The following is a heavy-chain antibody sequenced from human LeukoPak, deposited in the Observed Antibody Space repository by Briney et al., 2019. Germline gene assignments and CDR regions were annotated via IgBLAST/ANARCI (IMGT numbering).Heavy chain of an antibody. J-gene: IGHJ6*03. CDR3: AKGPYSSRDSYMDV. CDR1: GFTFSSYA. CDR2: ISYDGSNK. D-gene: IGHD6-13*01. Sequence: GRSLRLSCAASGFTFSSYAMHWVRQAPGKGLEWVAVISYDGSNKYYADSVKGRFTISRDNSKNTLYLQMNSLRAEDTAVYYCAKGPYSSRDSYMDVWGKGTTVTVSS. V-gene: IGHV3-30-3*01.